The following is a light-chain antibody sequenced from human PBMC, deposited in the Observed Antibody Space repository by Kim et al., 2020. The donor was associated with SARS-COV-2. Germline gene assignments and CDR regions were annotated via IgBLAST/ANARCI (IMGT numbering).Light chain of an antibody. J-gene: IGKJ4*01. CDR1: QSVSSY. V-gene: IGKV3-11*01. Sequence: PGERATLSCRASQSVSSYLAWYQQKPGQAPRLLIYDASNRATGIPARFSGSGSGTDFTLTISSLEPEDFAVYYCQQRSNWPPLTFGGGTKV. CDR2: DAS. CDR3: QQRSNWPPLT.